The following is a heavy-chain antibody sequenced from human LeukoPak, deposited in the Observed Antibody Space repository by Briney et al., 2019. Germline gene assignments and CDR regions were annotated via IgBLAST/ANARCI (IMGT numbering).Heavy chain of an antibody. CDR1: GYTFTSYG. V-gene: IGHV1-18*01. Sequence: ASVKVSCKASGYTFTSYGISWVRQAPGQGLEWVGWISAYNGNTNYAQKLQGRVTMTTDTSTSTAYMELRSLRSDDTAVYYCARDGEYSSGWYLPASYYYYGMDVWGQGTTVTVSS. D-gene: IGHD6-19*01. CDR3: ARDGEYSSGWYLPASYYYYGMDV. CDR2: ISAYNGNT. J-gene: IGHJ6*02.